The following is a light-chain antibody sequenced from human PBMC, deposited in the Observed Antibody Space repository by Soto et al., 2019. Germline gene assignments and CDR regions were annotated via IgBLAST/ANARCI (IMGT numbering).Light chain of an antibody. V-gene: IGLV2-8*01. Sequence: QSALTQPPSASESPGQSVTISCAGTSGAVGGYDFVSWYQQYPGKAPKLLIFEVSKRPSGVPDRFSGSKSGNTAYLTVSGLQPEDEADYYCSSYEVRSNLVLFGGGTKLTVL. CDR1: SGAVGGYDF. CDR2: EVS. J-gene: IGLJ2*01. CDR3: SSYEVRSNLVL.